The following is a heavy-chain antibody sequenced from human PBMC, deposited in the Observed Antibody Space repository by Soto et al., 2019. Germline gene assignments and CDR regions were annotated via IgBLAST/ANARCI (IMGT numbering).Heavy chain of an antibody. CDR3: ARHYYGSGSYDY. J-gene: IGHJ4*02. Sequence: SETLSLTCTVSGGSISSYYWSWIRQPPGKGLEWIGYIYYSGSTNYNPSLKSRVTISVDTSKNQFSLKLSFVTAADTAVYYCARHYYGSGSYDYWGQGTLVTVSS. V-gene: IGHV4-59*08. CDR2: IYYSGST. CDR1: GGSISSYY. D-gene: IGHD3-10*01.